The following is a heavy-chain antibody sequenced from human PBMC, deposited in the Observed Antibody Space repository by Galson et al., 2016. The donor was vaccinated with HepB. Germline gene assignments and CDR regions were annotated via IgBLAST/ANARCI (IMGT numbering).Heavy chain of an antibody. CDR3: AKERGDCSGGTCRYHDAFDI. Sequence: SLRLSCAASGFIFNRYGMNWVRQAPGEGLEWISYISSSSNSMYYADSVKGRFTISRDNSKNTLSLQMNSLRAEDTAVYYCAKERGDCSGGTCRYHDAFDIWGQGTMVTVSS. D-gene: IGHD2-15*01. J-gene: IGHJ3*02. CDR1: GFIFNRYG. V-gene: IGHV3-48*01. CDR2: ISSSSNSM.